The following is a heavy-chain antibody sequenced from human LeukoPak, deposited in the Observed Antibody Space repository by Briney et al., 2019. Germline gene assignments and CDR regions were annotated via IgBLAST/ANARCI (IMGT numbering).Heavy chain of an antibody. CDR1: GGSFSGYY. Sequence: SETLSLTCAVYGGSFSGYYWSWIRQPPGKGLEWIGEINHSGSTNYNPSLKSRVTISVDKSKNQFSLKLSSVTAADTAVYYCAIFHRHYFPTGQQFPVNYGGFDIWGQGTMVTVSS. J-gene: IGHJ3*02. CDR2: INHSGST. V-gene: IGHV4-34*01. CDR3: AIFHRHYFPTGQQFPVNYGGFDI. D-gene: IGHD3/OR15-3a*01.